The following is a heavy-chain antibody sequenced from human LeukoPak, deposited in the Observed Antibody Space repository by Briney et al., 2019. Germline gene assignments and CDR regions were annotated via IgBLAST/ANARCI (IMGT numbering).Heavy chain of an antibody. CDR1: GGSMRSYY. CDR3: ARDSTDWVAQHFDP. V-gene: IGHV4-59*01. CDR2: IDYRGIT. D-gene: IGHD3-9*01. Sequence: SETLSLTCTVSGGSMRSYYWSWIRQPPGKGLEWIGYIDYRGITTYNPSLKSRVTISIDTSKSQFSLKRTSVTAADTAVYYCARDSTDWVAQHFDPWGQGIQVTVSS. J-gene: IGHJ5*02.